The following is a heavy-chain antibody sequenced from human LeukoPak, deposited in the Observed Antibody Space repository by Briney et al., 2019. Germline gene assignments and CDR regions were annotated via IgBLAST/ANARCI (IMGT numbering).Heavy chain of an antibody. CDR1: GGSISSYY. Sequence: SETLSLTCTVSGGSISSYYWSWIRQPPGKGLEWIGYIYYSGSTNYNPSLKSRFTISVDTSTNQFALKLSSVTAADTAVYYCARAGYYYGSGSYLGVDYWGQGTLVTVSS. J-gene: IGHJ4*02. D-gene: IGHD3-10*01. V-gene: IGHV4-59*01. CDR2: IYYSGST. CDR3: ARAGYYYGSGSYLGVDY.